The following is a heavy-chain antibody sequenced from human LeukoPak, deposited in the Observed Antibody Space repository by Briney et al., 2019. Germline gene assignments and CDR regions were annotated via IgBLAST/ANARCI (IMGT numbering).Heavy chain of an antibody. D-gene: IGHD3-10*01. CDR1: GGSISSGGYS. Sequence: SETLSLTCTVSGGSISSGGYSWSWIRQPPGKGLEWIGYIYHSGSTYYNPSLKSRVTISVDRSKNQFSLKLSSVTAADTAVYYCARDGSGSDHPPSFDYWGQGTLVTVSS. V-gene: IGHV4-30-2*01. CDR2: IYHSGST. J-gene: IGHJ4*02. CDR3: ARDGSGSDHPPSFDY.